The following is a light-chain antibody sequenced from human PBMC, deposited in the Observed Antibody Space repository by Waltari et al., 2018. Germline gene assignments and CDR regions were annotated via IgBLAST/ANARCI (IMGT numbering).Light chain of an antibody. J-gene: IGLJ2*01. V-gene: IGLV6-57*03. CDR2: EDN. CDR3: QSYDSSNHVV. Sequence: NFMLTQPHSVSESPVKTVTISCTRSSGSIASNFVQWSQQRPGSAPTTVIYEDNQRPSGVPDRFSGSIDSSSNSASLTISGLKTEDEADYYCQSYDSSNHVVFGGGTKLTVL. CDR1: SGSIASNF.